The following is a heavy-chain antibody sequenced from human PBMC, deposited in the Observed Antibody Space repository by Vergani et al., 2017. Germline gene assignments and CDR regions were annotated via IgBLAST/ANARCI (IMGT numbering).Heavy chain of an antibody. J-gene: IGHJ4*02. V-gene: IGHV4-59*01. CDR3: GRGELWSHFDY. CDR1: GGSISSYY. D-gene: IGHD3-3*01. CDR2: IYYSGST. Sequence: QVQLQESGPGLVKPSETLSLTCTVSGGSISSYYWSWIRQPPGKGLEWIGYIYYSGSTNYNPSLKSRVTISVDTSKNQFSLKLSSVTAADTAVYYCGRGELWSHFDYWGQGTLVTVSS.